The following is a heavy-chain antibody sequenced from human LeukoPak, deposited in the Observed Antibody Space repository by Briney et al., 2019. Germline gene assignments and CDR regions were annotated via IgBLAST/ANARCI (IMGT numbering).Heavy chain of an antibody. D-gene: IGHD6-19*01. J-gene: IGHJ4*02. V-gene: IGHV3-30*18. CDR2: MSSDGGDI. CDR1: GFTFRSYD. Sequence: PGGSLRLSCAASGFTFRSYDMSWVRQAPGKGLEWLAVMSSDGGDIYYADSVKGRFTISRDNSKNTLYLQMNSLRAEDTAVYYCSKTIAVADPTDYWGQGTLVTVSS. CDR3: SKTIAVADPTDY.